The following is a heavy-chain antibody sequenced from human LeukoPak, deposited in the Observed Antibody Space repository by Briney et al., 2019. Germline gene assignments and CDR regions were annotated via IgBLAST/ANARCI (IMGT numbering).Heavy chain of an antibody. CDR1: GGSFSAYY. D-gene: IGHD3-22*01. CDR3: ARSGGWLLRFDY. CDR2: INHSGST. J-gene: IGHJ4*02. Sequence: SQTLSLTCAVYGGSFSAYYWSWIRQPPGKGLEWIGEINHSGSTNYNPSLRSRVTISVDTPENQFSLKLSSVTAADTAVYYCARSGGWLLRFDYWGQGALVTVSS. V-gene: IGHV4-34*01.